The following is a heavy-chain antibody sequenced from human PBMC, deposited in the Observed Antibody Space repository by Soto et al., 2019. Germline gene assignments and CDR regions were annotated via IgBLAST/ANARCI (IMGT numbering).Heavy chain of an antibody. D-gene: IGHD2-21*02. CDR1: GYTFTTYA. V-gene: IGHV1-69*13. CDR2: FIPNFGKA. J-gene: IGHJ5*02. Sequence: SVKVSCTASGYTFTTYAIHWVRQAPGQGLEWMGGFIPNFGKANYAQKFQGRVTITEDESTSTAYMELSSLRSEDTAVYYCARLLVAVGEADCGGDCYNNWFDPWGQGTLVTVSS. CDR3: ARLLVAVGEADCGGDCYNNWFDP.